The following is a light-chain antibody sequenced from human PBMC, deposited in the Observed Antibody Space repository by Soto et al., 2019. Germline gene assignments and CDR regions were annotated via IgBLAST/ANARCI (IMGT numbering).Light chain of an antibody. CDR2: GAS. CDR1: QSVSSSY. J-gene: IGKJ5*01. CDR3: QQYGSSPIT. V-gene: IGKV3-20*01. Sequence: EIVLTQSPGTLSLSPVEIATLSFSASQSVSSSYLAWYQQKPGQAPRLLIYGASSRATGIPDRFSGRGSGTDFTLTISRLEPEDFAVYYCQQYGSSPITCGQGTRREIK.